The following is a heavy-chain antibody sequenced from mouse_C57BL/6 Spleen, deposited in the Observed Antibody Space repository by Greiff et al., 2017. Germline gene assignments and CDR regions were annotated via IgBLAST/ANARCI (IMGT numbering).Heavy chain of an antibody. J-gene: IGHJ4*01. Sequence: QVQLKQPGAELVMPGASVKLSCKASGYTFTSYWMHWVKQRPGQGLEWIGEIDPSDSYTNYNQKFKGKSTLTVDKSSSTAYMQLSSLTSEDSAVYYCARSTAQALAMDYWGQGTSVTVSS. CDR2: IDPSDSYT. CDR3: ARSTAQALAMDY. D-gene: IGHD3-2*02. V-gene: IGHV1-69*01. CDR1: GYTFTSYW.